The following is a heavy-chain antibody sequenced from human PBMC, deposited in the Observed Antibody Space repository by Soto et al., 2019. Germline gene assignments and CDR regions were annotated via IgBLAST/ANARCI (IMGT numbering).Heavy chain of an antibody. CDR1: GFSLSTNGVG. V-gene: IGHV2-5*02. Sequence: QITLKESGPTLVKPTQTLTLTCSFSGFSLSTNGVGVGWIRQPPGKALEWLALIYWDDDKGYSPSLKTRLTITKDTCKNQGVLTMTNMDPVDTATYYCAHKPYSFKWAVDYWGQGALVTVSS. J-gene: IGHJ4*02. D-gene: IGHD5-18*01. CDR2: IYWDDDK. CDR3: AHKPYSFKWAVDY.